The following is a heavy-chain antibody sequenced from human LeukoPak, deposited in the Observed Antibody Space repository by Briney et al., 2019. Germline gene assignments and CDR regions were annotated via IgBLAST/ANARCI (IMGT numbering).Heavy chain of an antibody. V-gene: IGHV3-74*01. CDR1: GFSFSSYW. CDR2: INTDGRTT. CDR3: VKEVVATIPPL. Sequence: GGSLRLSCAASGFSFSSYWMNWVRQAPGKGLVWVAHINTDGRTTTYADSVKGRFTISRDNSKNTLFLQMNSLRAEDTAVYYCVKEVVATIPPLWGQGTLVTVSS. J-gene: IGHJ4*02. D-gene: IGHD5-12*01.